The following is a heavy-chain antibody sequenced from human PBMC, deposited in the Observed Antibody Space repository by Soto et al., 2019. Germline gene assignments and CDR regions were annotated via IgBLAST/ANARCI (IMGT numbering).Heavy chain of an antibody. Sequence: PSETLSLTCTVSGGSISNYYWSWIRQPPGKGLEWIGYIYYSGSTNYNPSLKSRVTISVDTSKNQFSLKLSSVTAADTAVYYCARAPVSYGMDVWGQGTTVTVSS. D-gene: IGHD1-20*01. V-gene: IGHV4-59*01. CDR2: IYYSGST. CDR3: ARAPVSYGMDV. J-gene: IGHJ6*02. CDR1: GGSISNYY.